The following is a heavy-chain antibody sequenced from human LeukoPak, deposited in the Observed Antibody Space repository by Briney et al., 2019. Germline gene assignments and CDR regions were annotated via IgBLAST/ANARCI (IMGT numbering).Heavy chain of an antibody. CDR2: INHSGST. V-gene: IGHV4-34*01. CDR3: AREATGPYYYDSSGYFAYYYYYYMDV. Sequence: SETLSLTCAVYGGSFSGYYWSWIRQPPGKGLEWIGEINHSGSTNYNPSLKSRVTISVDTSKNQFSLKLSSVTAADTAVYYCAREATGPYYYDSSGYFAYYYYYYMDVWGKGTTVTVSS. J-gene: IGHJ6*03. CDR1: GGSFSGYY. D-gene: IGHD3-22*01.